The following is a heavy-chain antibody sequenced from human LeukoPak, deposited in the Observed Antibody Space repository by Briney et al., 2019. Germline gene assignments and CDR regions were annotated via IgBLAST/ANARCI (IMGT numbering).Heavy chain of an antibody. CDR3: ARVPMVRGVIFDY. V-gene: IGHV3-74*01. CDR2: INSDGSST. Sequence: GGSLRLSCAASGFTFSSYWMHWVRQAPGKGLVWVSRINSDGSSTSYADSVKGRFTISRDNAKNSLYLQMNSLRAEDTAVYYCARVPMVRGVIFDYWGQGTLVTVSS. CDR1: GFTFSSYW. J-gene: IGHJ4*02. D-gene: IGHD3-10*01.